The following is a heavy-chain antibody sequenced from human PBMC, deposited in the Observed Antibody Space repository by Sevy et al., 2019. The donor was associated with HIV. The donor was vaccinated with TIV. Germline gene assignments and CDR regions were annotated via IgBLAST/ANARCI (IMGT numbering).Heavy chain of an antibody. V-gene: IGHV3-21*01. CDR2: ISSTSSYI. CDR1: GFSFSSYS. D-gene: IGHD4-17*01. Sequence: GGSLRLSCAASGFSFSSYSIKWVRQAPGKGLEWVSFISSTSSYIYYADSVKGRFTISRDNAKNSLYLQMNSLRAEDTAVYYCARYTHDYGDYAPQGYGMDVWGQGTTVTVSS. CDR3: ARYTHDYGDYAPQGYGMDV. J-gene: IGHJ6*02.